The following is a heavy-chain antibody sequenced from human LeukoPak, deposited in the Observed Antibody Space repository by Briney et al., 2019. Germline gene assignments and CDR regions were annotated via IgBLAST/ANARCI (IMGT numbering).Heavy chain of an antibody. J-gene: IGHJ6*02. CDR3: ARTSSGIAVAAPGNDWYGMDV. V-gene: IGHV1-2*04. Sequence: GASVKVSCKASGYTFTGYYMRWVRQAPGQGLEWMGWINPNSGGTNYAQKFQGWVTMTRDTSISTAYMELSRLRSDDTAVYYCARTSSGIAVAAPGNDWYGMDVWGQGTTVTVSS. D-gene: IGHD6-19*01. CDR2: INPNSGGT. CDR1: GYTFTGYY.